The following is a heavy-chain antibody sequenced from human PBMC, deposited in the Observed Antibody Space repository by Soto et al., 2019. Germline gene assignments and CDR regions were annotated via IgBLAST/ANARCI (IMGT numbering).Heavy chain of an antibody. V-gene: IGHV3-30-3*01. J-gene: IGHJ4*02. Sequence: QVQLVESGGGVVQPGRSLRLSCAASGFTFSSHAMHWVRQAPGKGLEWVTLISNDGSKKYYADSVKGRFTISRDNSKNTLYLQMTSLRPEDTAVYYCARDKVGYSSGWLNYFDSWGQGTPVTVSS. CDR2: ISNDGSKK. CDR1: GFTFSSHA. D-gene: IGHD6-19*01. CDR3: ARDKVGYSSGWLNYFDS.